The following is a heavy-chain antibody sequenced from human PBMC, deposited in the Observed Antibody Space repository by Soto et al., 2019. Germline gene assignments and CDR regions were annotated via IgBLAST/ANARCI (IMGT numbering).Heavy chain of an antibody. D-gene: IGHD2-21*02. Sequence: SETRSLTCTVSGGSISSGDFYWSWIRHPPGKGLELIGNIYYSGSTYYNPSLRSRAIMSVDTSQNQFSLKLSSLTAADTAVYFWASADDLSDRCEYWG. CDR2: IYYSGST. CDR1: GGSISSGDFY. J-gene: IGHJ4*01. V-gene: IGHV4-30-4*01. CDR3: ASADDLSDRCEY.